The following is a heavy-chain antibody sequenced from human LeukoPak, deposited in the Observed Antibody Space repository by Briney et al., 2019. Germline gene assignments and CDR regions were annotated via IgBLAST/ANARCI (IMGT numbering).Heavy chain of an antibody. J-gene: IGHJ4*02. Sequence: GSLRLSCAASGFTFSSYAMSWVRQAPGKGLEWVSAISGSGGSTYYADSVKGRFTISRDNSKNTLYLQMNSLRAEDTAVYYCAKHYYDSSGYYWPEPPFDYWGQGTLVTVSS. CDR1: GFTFSSYA. V-gene: IGHV3-23*01. CDR3: AKHYYDSSGYYWPEPPFDY. D-gene: IGHD3-22*01. CDR2: ISGSGGST.